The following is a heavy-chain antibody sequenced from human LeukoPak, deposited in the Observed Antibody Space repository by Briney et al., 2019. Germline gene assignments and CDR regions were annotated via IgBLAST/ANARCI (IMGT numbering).Heavy chain of an antibody. CDR2: VHHSGST. J-gene: IGHJ4*02. CDR1: ASLVTNSY. D-gene: IGHD2-15*01. CDR3: ARDFAGCGGGIDC. Sequence: SETLSLTCAVSASLVTNSYWSWIRQTPGKGLEWVGYVHHSGSTIYIPTLKSRTLISKDTSKNVFSLRVNSVTAADTAVYYCARDFAGCGGGIDCWGQGTLVTVSS. V-gene: IGHV4-59*02.